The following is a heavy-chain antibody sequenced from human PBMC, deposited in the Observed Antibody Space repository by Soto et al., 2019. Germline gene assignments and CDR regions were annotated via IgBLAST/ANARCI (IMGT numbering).Heavy chain of an antibody. CDR3: ARFGGRYQLLSGWFDP. J-gene: IGHJ5*02. V-gene: IGHV4-34*01. D-gene: IGHD2-2*01. Sequence: QVQLQQWGAGLLKPSETLSLTCAVYGGSFSGYYWSWIRQPPGKGLEWIGEINHSGSTNYNPSLKSRVTISVDTSKNQFSLKLSSVTAADTAVYYCARFGGRYQLLSGWFDPWGQGTLVTVSS. CDR1: GGSFSGYY. CDR2: INHSGST.